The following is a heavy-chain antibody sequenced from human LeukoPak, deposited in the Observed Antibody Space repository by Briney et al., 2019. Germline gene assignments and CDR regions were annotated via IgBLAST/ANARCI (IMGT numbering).Heavy chain of an antibody. CDR1: GFTLSSYA. CDR3: AKDHKALLWFGEFHDY. Sequence: PGGSLRLSCAASGFTLSSYAMSWVRQAPGKGLEWVSAISGSGGSTYYADSVKGRFTISRDNSKNTLYLQMNSLRAEDTAVYYCAKDHKALLWFGEFHDYWGQGTLVTVSS. V-gene: IGHV3-23*01. CDR2: ISGSGGST. J-gene: IGHJ4*02. D-gene: IGHD3-10*01.